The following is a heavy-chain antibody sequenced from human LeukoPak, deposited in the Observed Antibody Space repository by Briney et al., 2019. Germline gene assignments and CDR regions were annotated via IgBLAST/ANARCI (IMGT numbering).Heavy chain of an antibody. CDR3: ARITGYGGGSLRY. J-gene: IGHJ4*02. CDR2: INHTGNT. D-gene: IGHD4-23*01. CDR1: GGSFTGYY. V-gene: IGHV4-34*01. Sequence: PSETLSLTCSVDGGSFTGYYWTWIRQLPGKGLEWIGEINHTGNTNYNPSLKSRVTLSIDMSKKQFSLHLTSLTAADTAVYYCARITGYGGGSLRYWGQGTLVAISS.